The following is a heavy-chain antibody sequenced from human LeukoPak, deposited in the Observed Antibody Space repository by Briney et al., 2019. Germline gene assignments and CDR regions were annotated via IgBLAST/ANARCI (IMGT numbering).Heavy chain of an antibody. CDR2: INPSGGST. Sequence: ASVKVSCKASGYTFTSYYMHWVRQAPGQGLEWMGIINPSGGSTSYAQKFQGRVTMTRDMSTSTVYMELSSLRSEDTAVYYCARDGYGGNSDSFGDYWGQGTLVTASS. J-gene: IGHJ4*02. V-gene: IGHV1-46*01. CDR1: GYTFTSYY. D-gene: IGHD4-23*01. CDR3: ARDGYGGNSDSFGDY.